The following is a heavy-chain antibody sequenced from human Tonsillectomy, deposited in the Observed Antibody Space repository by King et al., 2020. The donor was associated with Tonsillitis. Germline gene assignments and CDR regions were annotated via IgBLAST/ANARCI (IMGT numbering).Heavy chain of an antibody. CDR1: GGFSSSGGDY. Sequence: QLQESGPGLVKPSQTLSLTCTVSGGFSSSGGDYWSWVRQPPGKGLVWIGDTYYSGSTYYNPSLKSRVTISVATSKNQFSLKLRSLTAADTAVYYCAGAIYDSSGSAYNFDFWGQGTLVTVSS. D-gene: IGHD3-22*01. CDR2: TYYSGST. CDR3: AGAIYDSSGSAYNFDF. V-gene: IGHV4-31*03. J-gene: IGHJ4*02.